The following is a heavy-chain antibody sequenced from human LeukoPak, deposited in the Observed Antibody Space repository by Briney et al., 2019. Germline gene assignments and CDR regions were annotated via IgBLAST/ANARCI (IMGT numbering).Heavy chain of an antibody. D-gene: IGHD2-15*01. J-gene: IGHJ4*02. CDR2: ITRDGNSK. CDR1: GFNFDAYA. V-gene: IGHV3-43*01. CDR3: AKDIGDDGTFYYTGADGNFYYYFNY. Sequence: GSLRLSCGASGFNFDAYAMAWVRQAPGKGLEWVSLITRDGNSKYYTASVRGRFTISRDNSKNSLYLQMNSLTIEDTALYYCAKDIGDDGTFYYTGADGNFYYYFNYWGQGTLVTVSS.